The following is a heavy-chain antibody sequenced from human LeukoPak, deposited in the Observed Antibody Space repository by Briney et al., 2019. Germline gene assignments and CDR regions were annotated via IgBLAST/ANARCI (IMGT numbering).Heavy chain of an antibody. CDR2: INHSGST. D-gene: IGHD5-18*01. CDR3: ARAGYSYGYPPKEAYNWFDP. V-gene: IGHV4-34*01. CDR1: DGSFSGYY. Sequence: SETLSLTCAVYDGSFSGYYWSWIRQPPGKGLEWIGEINHSGSTNYNPSLKSRVTISVDTSKNQFSLKLSSVTAADTAVYYCARAGYSYGYPPKEAYNWFDPWGQGTLVTVSS. J-gene: IGHJ5*02.